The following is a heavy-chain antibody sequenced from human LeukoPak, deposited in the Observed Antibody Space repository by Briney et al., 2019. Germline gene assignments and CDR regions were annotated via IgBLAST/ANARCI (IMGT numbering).Heavy chain of an antibody. CDR1: GGSISSYY. Sequence: SETLSLTCTVSGGSISSYYWSWIRQSPVKGLEWIGYIFPSGSAFYNPSLESRVTISLDTSENQFSLTLSSVTAADTAVYYCARRNHYFSYMDVWGKGTTVTVSS. J-gene: IGHJ6*03. CDR3: ARRNHYFSYMDV. V-gene: IGHV4-4*09. CDR2: IFPSGSA.